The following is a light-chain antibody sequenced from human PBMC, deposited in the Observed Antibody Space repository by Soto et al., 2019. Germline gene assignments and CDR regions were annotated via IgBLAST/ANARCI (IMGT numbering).Light chain of an antibody. CDR1: QDISHY. Sequence: DIQLTQSPSFLSASVGYRVTITCRPSQDISHYLAWYQQKPGKAPKFLIYGTSTLQSGVPSRFSGSGAGTEFALTISSLQPEDFATYYCQQVNSYPLTFGGGTKVDIK. CDR2: GTS. V-gene: IGKV1-9*01. J-gene: IGKJ4*01. CDR3: QQVNSYPLT.